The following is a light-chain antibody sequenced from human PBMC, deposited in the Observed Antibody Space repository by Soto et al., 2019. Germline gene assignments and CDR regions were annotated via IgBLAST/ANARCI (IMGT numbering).Light chain of an antibody. V-gene: IGKV1-39*01. CDR3: QQSYRTPYT. CDR2: DAS. Sequence: DIQMTQSPSSLSASVGDRVTITCRASQGIRSYLVWYQQRQGRAPKLLIYDASSLLSGVPSRFSGSGSGTDFTLTISNLQPEDFATYYCQQSYRTPYTFGQGTKLE. CDR1: QGIRSY. J-gene: IGKJ2*01.